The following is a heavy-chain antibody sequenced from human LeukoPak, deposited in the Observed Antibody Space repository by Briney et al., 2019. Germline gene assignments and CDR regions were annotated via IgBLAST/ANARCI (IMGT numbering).Heavy chain of an antibody. V-gene: IGHV3-23*01. CDR3: ANMGLLWFGEGIWFDP. Sequence: PGGSLRLSCAASGFTFSSYAMSWVRQAPGKGLGWVSAISGSGGSTYYADSVKGRFTISRDNSKNTLYLQMNSLRAEDTAVYYCANMGLLWFGEGIWFDPWGQGTLVTVSS. CDR1: GFTFSSYA. J-gene: IGHJ5*02. D-gene: IGHD3-10*01. CDR2: ISGSGGST.